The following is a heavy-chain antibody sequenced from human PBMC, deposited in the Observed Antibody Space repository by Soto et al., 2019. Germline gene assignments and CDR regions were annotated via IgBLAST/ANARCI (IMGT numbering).Heavy chain of an antibody. J-gene: IGHJ4*02. V-gene: IGHV4-39*02. CDR3: AREKPYSSSWYHDY. D-gene: IGHD6-13*01. Sequence: PSETLSLTCTVSGGSISSSSYFWGWIRQPPGKGLEWIGSIYYSGGTYYNPSLKSRVTISVDTSKNQFSLKLSSVTAADTAVYYCAREKPYSSSWYHDYWGQGTLVTVSS. CDR1: GGSISSSSYF. CDR2: IYYSGGT.